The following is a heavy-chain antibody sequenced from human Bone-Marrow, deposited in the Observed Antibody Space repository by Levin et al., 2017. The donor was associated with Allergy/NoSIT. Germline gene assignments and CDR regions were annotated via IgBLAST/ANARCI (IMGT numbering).Heavy chain of an antibody. J-gene: IGHJ4*02. D-gene: IGHD3-3*01. Sequence: GGSLRLSCVASGFTFDDYAIHWVRQAPGKGLEWVSLVSWDGSSTYYADSVKGRFSISRDNSKNSLYLHMNSLRPEDTALYYCAKAMEASSLFDSWGQGNLVTVSS. CDR3: AKAMEASSLFDS. CDR1: GFTFDDYA. CDR2: VSWDGSST. V-gene: IGHV3-43D*03.